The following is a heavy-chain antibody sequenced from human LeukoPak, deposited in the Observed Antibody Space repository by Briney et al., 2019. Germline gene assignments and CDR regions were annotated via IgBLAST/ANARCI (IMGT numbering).Heavy chain of an antibody. CDR3: ARGLGVQDIVVVPAAFNFDY. V-gene: IGHV4-39*07. CDR2: INHSGST. J-gene: IGHJ4*02. CDR1: GDSSDNNGFY. D-gene: IGHD2-2*01. Sequence: SETLSLTCTVSGDSSDNNGFYWGWIRQPPGKGLEWIGEINHSGSTNYNPSLKSRVTISVDTSKNQFSLKLSSVTAADTAVYYCARGLGVQDIVVVPAAFNFDYWGQGTLVTVSS.